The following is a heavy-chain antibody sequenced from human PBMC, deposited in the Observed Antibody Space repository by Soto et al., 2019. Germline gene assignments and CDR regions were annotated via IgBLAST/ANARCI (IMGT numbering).Heavy chain of an antibody. CDR3: ARVGLEDAGYGMDV. CDR2: INHSGST. V-gene: IGHV4-34*01. J-gene: IGHJ6*02. D-gene: IGHD1-1*01. Sequence: SETLSLTCTVYGGSFVGYGCRWILKPPGKGLEWIGEINHSGSTNYNPSLKSRVTISVDTSKNQFSLKLSSVTAADTAVYYCARVGLEDAGYGMDVWGQGTTVTVSS. CDR1: GGSFVGYG.